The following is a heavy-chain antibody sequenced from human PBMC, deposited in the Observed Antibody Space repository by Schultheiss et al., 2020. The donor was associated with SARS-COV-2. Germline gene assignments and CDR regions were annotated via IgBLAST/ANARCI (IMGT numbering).Heavy chain of an antibody. J-gene: IGHJ5*02. Sequence: SGPTLVKPTQTLTLTCTVSGFSLSTSAVGVGWIRQPPGKALEWLALIYWNDDKRYSPSLKSRLTITKDTSKNQVVLTMTNMDPVDTATYYCARIPSSSSGGEWFDPWGQGTLVTVSS. CDR3: ARIPSSSSGGEWFDP. V-gene: IGHV2-5*01. CDR2: IYWNDDK. CDR1: GFSLSTSAVG. D-gene: IGHD6-6*01.